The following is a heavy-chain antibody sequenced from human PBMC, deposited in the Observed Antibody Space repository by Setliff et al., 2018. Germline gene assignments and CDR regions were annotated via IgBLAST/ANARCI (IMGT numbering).Heavy chain of an antibody. J-gene: IGHJ4*02. D-gene: IGHD3-9*01. CDR1: GFTYKNDW. CDR3: ARGRHHDTLSGYIDF. CDR2: INPDGSEK. Sequence: GGSLRLSCGASGFTYKNDWVSWVRQAPGKGLEWLASINPDGSEKYYVDSVKGRFTISRDNARNSLSLQMNSLRTEDTAVYYCARGRHHDTLSGYIDFLGQGTLVTVSS. V-gene: IGHV3-7*01.